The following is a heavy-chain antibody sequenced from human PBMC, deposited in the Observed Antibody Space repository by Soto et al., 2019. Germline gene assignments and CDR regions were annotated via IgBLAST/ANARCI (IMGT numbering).Heavy chain of an antibody. Sequence: QVQLQQWGAGLLKPSETLSLTCAVYGGSFSGYYWSWIRQPPGKGLEWIGEINHSGSTNYNPSLKSRVPISVDTSKNQFSLKLSSVTAADTAVYYCARGRIAVAGTYYYYYGMDVWGQGTTVTVSS. CDR2: INHSGST. CDR3: ARGRIAVAGTYYYYYGMDV. D-gene: IGHD6-19*01. J-gene: IGHJ6*02. V-gene: IGHV4-34*01. CDR1: GGSFSGYY.